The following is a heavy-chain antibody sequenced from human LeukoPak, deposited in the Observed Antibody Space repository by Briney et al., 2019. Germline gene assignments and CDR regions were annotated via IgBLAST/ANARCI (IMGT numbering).Heavy chain of an antibody. CDR3: ARGGVLLGIDY. CDR2: VYSSGNT. Sequence: SEILSLTCTVSGGSIGSFYWNWIRQPPGKGLEWIGYVYSSGNTNYNPSLKSRVIISVDTSKNQFSLKLSSVTAADTAVYYCARGGVLLGIDYWGQGTLVTVSS. J-gene: IGHJ4*02. V-gene: IGHV4-59*01. CDR1: GGSIGSFY. D-gene: IGHD2-8*02.